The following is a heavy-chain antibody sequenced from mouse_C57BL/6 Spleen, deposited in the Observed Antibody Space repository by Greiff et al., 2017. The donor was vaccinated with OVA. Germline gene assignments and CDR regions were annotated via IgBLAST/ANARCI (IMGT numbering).Heavy chain of an antibody. CDR1: GYAFSSSW. V-gene: IGHV1-82*01. CDR2: IYPGDGDT. J-gene: IGHJ2*01. CDR3: ARSETGTFDY. D-gene: IGHD4-1*01. Sequence: VQLQESGPELVKPGASVKISCKASGYAFSSSWMNWVKQRPGKGLEWIGRIYPGDGDTNYNGKFKGKATLTADKSSSTAYMQLSSLTSEDSAVYFCARSETGTFDYWGQGTTLTVSS.